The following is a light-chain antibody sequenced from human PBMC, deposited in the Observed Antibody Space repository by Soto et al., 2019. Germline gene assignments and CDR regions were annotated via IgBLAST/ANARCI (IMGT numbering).Light chain of an antibody. J-gene: IGKJ1*01. CDR3: QQFYRYPWT. Sequence: DIQMTQSPSTLSASVGDRVTITCRASQSVDTCLAWYQQKPGKAPHLLIYKASSLETGVPSRFSGSGSVTKFTITISSLQHDDLATYYCQQFYRYPWTFGQGTKVEIK. V-gene: IGKV1-5*03. CDR2: KAS. CDR1: QSVDTC.